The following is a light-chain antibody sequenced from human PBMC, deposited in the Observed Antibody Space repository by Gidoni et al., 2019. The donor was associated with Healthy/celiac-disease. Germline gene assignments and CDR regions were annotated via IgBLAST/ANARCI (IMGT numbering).Light chain of an antibody. CDR2: DVS. J-gene: IGLJ3*02. CDR1: SSDVGGYNY. V-gene: IGLV2-14*03. Sequence: QSALTQPASVSGSPGQSITISCTGTSSDVGGYNYVSWYQQHPGKAPKLMIYDVSNPPSGVSNRFSGYKSGNTASLTISGLQAEDEADYYCSSYTSSSTLHWVFGGGTKLTVL. CDR3: SSYTSSSTLHWV.